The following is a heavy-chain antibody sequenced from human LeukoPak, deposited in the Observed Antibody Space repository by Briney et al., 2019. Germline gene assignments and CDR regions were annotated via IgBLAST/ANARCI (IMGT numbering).Heavy chain of an antibody. D-gene: IGHD4-11*01. Sequence: GASVKVSCKASGYTFTSYGISWVRQAPGQGLEWMGWISAYNGNTNYAQKLQGRVTMTTDTSTSTAYMELRSLRSDDTAVYYCGIYLRGGLTTGDWSYYYMDVWGKGTTVTVSS. CDR1: GYTFTSYG. CDR3: GIYLRGGLTTGDWSYYYMDV. V-gene: IGHV1-18*01. CDR2: ISAYNGNT. J-gene: IGHJ6*03.